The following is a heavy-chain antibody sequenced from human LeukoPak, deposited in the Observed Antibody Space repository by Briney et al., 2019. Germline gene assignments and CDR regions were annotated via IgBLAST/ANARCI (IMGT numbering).Heavy chain of an antibody. CDR3: ARGGMVNPWSGYSAPDY. Sequence: GGSLRLSCATSGFIFSNYDMHWVRQAPGKGLEYVSSINTNGGSTYYATPVKGRFTISRDSRTDTLYLQLGSVRPEDTAVYYCARGGMVNPWSGYSAPDYWGQGTLVTVSS. V-gene: IGHV3-64*01. J-gene: IGHJ4*02. CDR2: INTNGGST. D-gene: IGHD3-3*01. CDR1: GFIFSNYD.